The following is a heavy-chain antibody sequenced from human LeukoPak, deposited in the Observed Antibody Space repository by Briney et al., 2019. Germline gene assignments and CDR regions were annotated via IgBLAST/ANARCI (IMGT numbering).Heavy chain of an antibody. CDR3: ARALGHDSSGYRHDAFDI. J-gene: IGHJ3*02. V-gene: IGHV4-39*07. CDR2: IFYSGNT. CDR1: GGSINSSSYY. D-gene: IGHD3-22*01. Sequence: PSETLSLTCTVPGGSINSSSYYWGWIRQPPGKGLEWIGSIFYSGNTYDNPSLKSRVTISVDTSKNQFSLKLNSVTAADTAVYYCARALGHDSSGYRHDAFDIRGQGTMVTVSS.